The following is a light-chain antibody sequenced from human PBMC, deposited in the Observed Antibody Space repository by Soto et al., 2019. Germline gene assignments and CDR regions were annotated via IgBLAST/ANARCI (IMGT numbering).Light chain of an antibody. CDR1: QGIISW. CDR3: HQAYSFPRA. Sequence: DIQMTQSPSSVSASVGDRVTITCRASQGIISWLAWYQQKPGKAPKLLIYAASILQSGVPSRFSDSGFGTDVTLTFSSLQPEDFATYYCHQAYSFPRAFGLGTKVEI. V-gene: IGKV1-12*01. CDR2: AAS. J-gene: IGKJ1*01.